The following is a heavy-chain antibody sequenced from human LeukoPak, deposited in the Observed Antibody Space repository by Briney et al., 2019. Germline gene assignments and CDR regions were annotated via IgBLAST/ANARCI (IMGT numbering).Heavy chain of an antibody. J-gene: IGHJ5*02. D-gene: IGHD3-3*01. Sequence: GGSLRLSCAASGFTFSSYAMSWVRQAPGKGLEWVSAISGSGGSTYYADSVKGRFTISRDNSKNTLYLQMNSLRAEDTAVYYCAKLPLITIFGVVTNSRFDPWGQGTLVTVSS. CDR1: GFTFSSYA. CDR3: AKLPLITIFGVVTNSRFDP. CDR2: ISGSGGST. V-gene: IGHV3-23*01.